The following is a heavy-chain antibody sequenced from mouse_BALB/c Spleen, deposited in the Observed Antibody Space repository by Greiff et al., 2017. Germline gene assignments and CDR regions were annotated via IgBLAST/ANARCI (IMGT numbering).Heavy chain of an antibody. CDR1: GFTFSSYA. J-gene: IGHJ4*01. CDR2: ISSGGSYT. V-gene: IGHV5-9-1*01. Sequence: EVMLVESGGGLVKPGGSLKLSCAASGFTFSSYAMSWVRQTPEKRLEWVATISSGGSYTYYPDSVKGRFTISRDNAKNTLYLQMSSLRSEDTAMYYCARGYEGAMDYWGQGTSVTVSS. CDR3: ARGYEGAMDY. D-gene: IGHD2-14*01.